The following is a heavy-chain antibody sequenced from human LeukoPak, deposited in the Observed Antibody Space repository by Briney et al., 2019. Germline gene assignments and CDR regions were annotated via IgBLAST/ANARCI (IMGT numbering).Heavy chain of an antibody. V-gene: IGHV4-34*01. CDR3: ARGPREAVAGNLLGY. CDR2: INHSGST. Sequence: SETLSLTCAVYVGSFSGYYWSWVRQPPGKGLEWIGEINHSGSTNYNPSLKSRVTISVDTSKNQFSLKLSSVTAADTAVYYCARGPREAVAGNLLGYWGQGTLVTVSS. D-gene: IGHD6-19*01. J-gene: IGHJ4*02. CDR1: VGSFSGYY.